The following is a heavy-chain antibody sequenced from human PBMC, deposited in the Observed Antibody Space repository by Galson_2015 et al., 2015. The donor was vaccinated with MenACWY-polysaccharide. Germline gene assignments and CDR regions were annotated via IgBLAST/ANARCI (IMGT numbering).Heavy chain of an antibody. Sequence: SLRLSCAVSGTSFRSYAMHWVRQAPGKGLEWVAVVSYDGNSQKYAEAVKGRFTISRDNSKKTVYLQMNSLRPEDTAIYSWARDGCSSTNCHDYYNYYMDVWGRGTTVIVSS. CDR2: VSYDGNSQ. CDR1: GTSFRSYA. CDR3: ARDGCSSTNCHDYYNYYMDV. V-gene: IGHV3-30*04. D-gene: IGHD2-2*01. J-gene: IGHJ6*03.